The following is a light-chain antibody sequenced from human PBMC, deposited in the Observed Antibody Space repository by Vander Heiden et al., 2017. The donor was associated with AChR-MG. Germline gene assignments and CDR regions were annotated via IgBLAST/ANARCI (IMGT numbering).Light chain of an antibody. J-gene: IGKJ1*01. CDR3: QQRSNWP. V-gene: IGKV3-11*01. CDR1: QSVSSY. CDR2: DAS. Sequence: EIVLTQSPATLSLSPGERTPLSCRASQSVSSYLAWYQQKPGQAPRLLIYDASNRATGIPARFSGSGSGTDFTLTISSLEPEDFAVYYCQQRSNWPFGQGTKVEIK.